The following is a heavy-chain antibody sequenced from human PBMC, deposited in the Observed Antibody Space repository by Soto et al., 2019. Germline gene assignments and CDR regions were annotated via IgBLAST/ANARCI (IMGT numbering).Heavy chain of an antibody. CDR3: ASGILGYCSGGSCYDPYYYYYGMDV. V-gene: IGHV1-69*13. Sequence: SVKVSCKASGGTFSSYAISWVRQAPGQGLEWMGGIIPIFGTANYAQKFQGRVTITADESTSTAYMELSSLRSEDTAVYYCASGILGYCSGGSCYDPYYYYYGMDVWGQGTMVTVSS. D-gene: IGHD2-15*01. CDR1: GGTFSSYA. J-gene: IGHJ6*02. CDR2: IIPIFGTA.